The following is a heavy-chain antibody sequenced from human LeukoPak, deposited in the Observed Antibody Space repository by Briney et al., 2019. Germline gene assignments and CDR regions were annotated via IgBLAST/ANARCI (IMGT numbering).Heavy chain of an antibody. D-gene: IGHD1-1*01. Sequence: PGGSLRLSCAASGFTFSSYEMNWVRQAPGKGLEWVSYISSSGSTIYYADSVKGRFTISRDNAKNSLCLQMNSLRAEDTAVYYCARDKAVNWNVNVFDYWGQGTLVTVSS. CDR1: GFTFSSYE. CDR2: ISSSGSTI. CDR3: ARDKAVNWNVNVFDY. V-gene: IGHV3-48*03. J-gene: IGHJ4*02.